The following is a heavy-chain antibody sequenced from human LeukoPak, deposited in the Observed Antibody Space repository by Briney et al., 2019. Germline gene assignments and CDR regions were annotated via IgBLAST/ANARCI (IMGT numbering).Heavy chain of an antibody. D-gene: IGHD3-22*01. V-gene: IGHV3-7*01. Sequence: GGSLRLSCAASGFTFSDYWMSWVRQAPGQGPEWVANIRQDGSDKYYVDSVKGRFIISRDNAQSLLYLQMGSLRVEDTAVYYCASVQPRYYYDSSGYYGALWGQGTLVTVSS. CDR3: ASVQPRYYYDSSGYYGAL. CDR2: IRQDGSDK. J-gene: IGHJ4*02. CDR1: GFTFSDYW.